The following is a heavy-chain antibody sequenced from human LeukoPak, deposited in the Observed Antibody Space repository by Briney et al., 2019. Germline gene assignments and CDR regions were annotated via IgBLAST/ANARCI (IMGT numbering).Heavy chain of an antibody. D-gene: IGHD5-12*01. V-gene: IGHV4-59*08. Sequence: SETLSLTCSVSGGSISSYYWSWIRQPPGKGLEWIGYIFYSGSTIYNPTLRSRVTISVDTSKNQLSLKLTSVTAADTAVYYCARRGYTTSGGHWFDPWGQGTLVTVSS. CDR1: GGSISSYY. CDR3: ARRGYTTSGGHWFDP. J-gene: IGHJ5*02. CDR2: IFYSGST.